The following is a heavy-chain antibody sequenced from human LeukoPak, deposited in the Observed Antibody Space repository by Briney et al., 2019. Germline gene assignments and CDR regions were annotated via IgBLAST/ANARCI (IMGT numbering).Heavy chain of an antibody. CDR2: ISGSGGST. CDR1: RFTFSSYA. J-gene: IGHJ4*02. CDR3: ARARYGDPTAFDY. V-gene: IGHV3-23*01. Sequence: GGSLRLSCAASRFTFSSYAMSWVRQAPGKGLEWVSAISGSGGSTYYADSVKGRFTISRDNSKNTLYLQMNSLRAEDTAVYYCARARYGDPTAFDYWGQGTLVTVSS. D-gene: IGHD4-17*01.